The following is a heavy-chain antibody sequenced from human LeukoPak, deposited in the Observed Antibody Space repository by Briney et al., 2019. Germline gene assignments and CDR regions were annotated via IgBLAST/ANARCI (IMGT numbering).Heavy chain of an antibody. J-gene: IGHJ3*01. D-gene: IGHD3/OR15-3a*01. V-gene: IGHV3-30*02. CDR1: RFTFSSYG. CDR2: IQYDGSNE. CDR3: AKGRWGLTINNFDL. Sequence: GGSLRLSCAASRFTFSSYGMHWVRQAPGKGLEWVAYIQYDGSNEQYADSVKGRFSISRDSSKNTLYLQMNSLGGEDTALYYCAKGRWGLTINNFDLWGQGTMVTVSS.